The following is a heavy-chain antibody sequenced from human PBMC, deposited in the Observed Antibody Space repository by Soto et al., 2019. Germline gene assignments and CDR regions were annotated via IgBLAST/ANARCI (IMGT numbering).Heavy chain of an antibody. CDR2: ICFSGST. CDR1: GDSVNSDNYS. Sequence: PXETLSLACDVCGDSVNSDNYSWTWIRQPPGKELEWIGNICFSGSTYYNPSLNSRVTLSIDTSKNHFSLKLTSVTAADTAMYYCARHRAVAGLDYWGQGTLVTVSS. D-gene: IGHD6-19*01. CDR3: ARHRAVAGLDY. V-gene: IGHV4-39*01. J-gene: IGHJ4*02.